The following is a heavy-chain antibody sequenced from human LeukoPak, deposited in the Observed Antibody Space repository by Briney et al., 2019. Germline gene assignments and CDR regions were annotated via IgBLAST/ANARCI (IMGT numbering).Heavy chain of an antibody. Sequence: TSETLSLTCTVSGGSISSGSYYWSWIRQPPGKGLEWIGYIYYSGSTNYNPSLKSRVTISVDTSKNQFSLKLSSVTAADTAVYYCARASRDDSRTQYDFWSGYWEQYFQHWGQGTLVTVSS. J-gene: IGHJ1*01. CDR1: GGSISSGSYY. CDR3: ARASRDDSRTQYDFWSGYWEQYFQH. V-gene: IGHV4-61*01. CDR2: IYYSGST. D-gene: IGHD3-3*01.